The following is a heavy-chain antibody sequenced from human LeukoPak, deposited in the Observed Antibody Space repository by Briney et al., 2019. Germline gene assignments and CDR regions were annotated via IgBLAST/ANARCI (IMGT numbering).Heavy chain of an antibody. V-gene: IGHV3-23*01. CDR2: ISGSGGST. CDR1: GFTFSSYG. D-gene: IGHD6-25*01. J-gene: IGHJ3*02. CDR3: AKDRGTSLCDAFDI. Sequence: PGGSLRLSCAASGFTFSSYGMSWVRQAPGKGLEWVSHISGSGGSTYFADSVKGRFTMSRDNSKNTLYLQMNSLRAEDTAVYYCAKDRGTSLCDAFDIWGQGTMVTVSS.